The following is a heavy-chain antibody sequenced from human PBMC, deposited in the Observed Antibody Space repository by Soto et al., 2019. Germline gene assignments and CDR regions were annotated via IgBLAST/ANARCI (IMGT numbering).Heavy chain of an antibody. V-gene: IGHV3-23*01. D-gene: IGHD6-19*01. CDR1: GFTFTDHY. CDR3: WKERRGGGWFVRSY. Sequence: PEGSLRLSCTASGFTFTDHYMDWVRQAPGKGLEWVSAISGNGAETSYAASVRGRFTISREHSRHTLYLQMNSLRADDTAVYYCWKERRGGGWFVRSYWGQGILDIVSS. CDR2: ISGNGAET. J-gene: IGHJ4*02.